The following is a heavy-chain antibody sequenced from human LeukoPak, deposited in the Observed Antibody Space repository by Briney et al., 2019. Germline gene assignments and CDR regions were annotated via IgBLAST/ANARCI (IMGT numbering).Heavy chain of an antibody. CDR3: TTALTPLRYFDWLLEDY. V-gene: IGHV3-15*01. CDR2: IKSKTDGGTT. J-gene: IGHJ4*02. D-gene: IGHD3-9*01. Sequence: PGGSLRLSCAASGFTFSNAWMSWVRQAPGKGLEWVGRIKSKTDGGTTNYAAPVKGRFTISRDDSKNTLYLQMNSLKTEDTAVYYCTTALTPLRYFDWLLEDYWGQGTLVTVSS. CDR1: GFTFSNAW.